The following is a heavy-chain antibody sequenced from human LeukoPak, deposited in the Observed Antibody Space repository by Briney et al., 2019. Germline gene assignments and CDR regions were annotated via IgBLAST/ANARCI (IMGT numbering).Heavy chain of an antibody. CDR1: GGSISSSNW. CDR3: AKTRPTERAFDI. D-gene: IGHD1-14*01. J-gene: IGHJ3*02. CDR2: IYHSGST. V-gene: IGHV4-4*02. Sequence: SGTLSLTCAVSGGSISSSNWWSWVRQPPGKGLEWIGEIYHSGSTNYNPSLKSRVTISVDKSKNQFSLKLNSVTAADTAVYYCAKTRPTERAFDIWGQGTLVTASS.